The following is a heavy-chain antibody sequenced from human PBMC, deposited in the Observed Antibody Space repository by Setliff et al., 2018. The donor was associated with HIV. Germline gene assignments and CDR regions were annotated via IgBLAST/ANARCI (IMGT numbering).Heavy chain of an antibody. V-gene: IGHV1-2*06. CDR2: INPNIGST. J-gene: IGHJ6*03. CDR1: GYTFTGYY. D-gene: IGHD3-9*01. CDR3: ARDYRTTDILSSGYMDV. Sequence: VASVKVSCKASGYTFTGYYIHWVRQAPGQGLQWMGRINPNIGSTNYAQNFQGRATMTRDTSVNTAFMELSNLRSDDTAVYYCARDYRTTDILSSGYMDVWGKGTTVTV.